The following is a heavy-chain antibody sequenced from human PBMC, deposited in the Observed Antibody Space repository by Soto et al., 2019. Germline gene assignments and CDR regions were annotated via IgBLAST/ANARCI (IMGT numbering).Heavy chain of an antibody. D-gene: IGHD3-10*01. CDR2: IKEDGREK. CDR1: GFRLSNHF. V-gene: IGHV3-7*03. J-gene: IGHJ6*02. Sequence: EMQLVESGGGLVQPGGSLSLSWVASGFRLSNHFMNWVRRAPGKGLEWVATIKEDGREKYYVESVEGRFTISRDNAKNSLYLEVSNVRDGDTAVYYCARPRFRGMDVWGQGTTVTVSS. CDR3: ARPRFRGMDV.